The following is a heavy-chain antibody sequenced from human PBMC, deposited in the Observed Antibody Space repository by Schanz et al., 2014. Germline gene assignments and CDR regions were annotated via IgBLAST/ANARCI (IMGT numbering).Heavy chain of an antibody. CDR3: ARGDPVAGLDY. J-gene: IGHJ4*02. Sequence: EVQLVESGGGLVQPGGSLRLSCAASGVTFSSYAMSWVRQASGKGLEWVSAISGSGASTYYADSVKGRFTISRDNSKNTVYLQMNSLRGEDTGMYYCARGDPVAGLDYWGRGTLVTVSS. CDR1: GVTFSSYA. CDR2: ISGSGAST. V-gene: IGHV3-23*04.